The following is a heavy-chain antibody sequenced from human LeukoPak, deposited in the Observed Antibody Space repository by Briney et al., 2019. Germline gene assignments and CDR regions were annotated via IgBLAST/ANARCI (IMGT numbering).Heavy chain of an antibody. CDR3: ARVGRDCRDTRCTWSDWLDP. CDR1: GYTFTRFG. Sequence: ASVKVSSTASGYTFTRFGISWVRQAPGQGLEWMGWISGYNDNPHYAQSFQGRVTMTTDTSSSTAYMELRSLGSDDTAVYYCARVGRDCRDTRCTWSDWLDPWGQGTLVTVSS. J-gene: IGHJ5*02. V-gene: IGHV1-18*01. D-gene: IGHD2-2*01. CDR2: ISGYNDNP.